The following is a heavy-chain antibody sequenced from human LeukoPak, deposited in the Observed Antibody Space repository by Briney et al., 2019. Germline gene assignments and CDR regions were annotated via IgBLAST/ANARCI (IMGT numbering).Heavy chain of an antibody. J-gene: IGHJ4*02. Sequence: ASVKVSCKASGYTFTSYGISWVRQAPGQGLEWIGWISAYNGNTNYVQKLQGRVTMTTDTSTSTAYMELRSLRSDDTAVYYCARVGRVASPVDYWGQGTLVTVSS. CDR1: GYTFTSYG. CDR2: ISAYNGNT. CDR3: ARVGRVASPVDY. V-gene: IGHV1-18*01. D-gene: IGHD3-3*01.